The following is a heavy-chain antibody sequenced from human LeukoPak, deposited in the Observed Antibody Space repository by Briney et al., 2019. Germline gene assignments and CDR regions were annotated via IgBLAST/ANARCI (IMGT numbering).Heavy chain of an antibody. D-gene: IGHD5-18*01. V-gene: IGHV4-39*01. CDR1: GGSISSSSYY. J-gene: IGHJ4*02. CDR2: IYYSGST. Sequence: NPSETLSLTCTVSGGSISSSSYYWGWIRQPPGKGLEWIGSIYYSGSTYYNLSLKSRVTISGDTSKNQFSLKLNSVTAADTAVYYCARPNYSYGTYYFDYWVQGTLVTVSS. CDR3: ARPNYSYGTYYFDY.